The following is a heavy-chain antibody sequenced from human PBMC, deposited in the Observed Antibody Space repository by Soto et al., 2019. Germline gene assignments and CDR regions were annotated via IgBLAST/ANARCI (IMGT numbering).Heavy chain of an antibody. D-gene: IGHD3-22*01. CDR2: IYHSGST. V-gene: IGHV4-30-2*01. Sequence: TLTLTCAVSGGSISSGSYSWIWQGQPPGQGLEWIGYIYHSGSTYYNPSLESRVTISVDRSKNQFSLQLMYVTAADTAVYYCSRATSYPDSSRVGYFDYWGQGTLVTVSS. J-gene: IGHJ4*02. CDR3: SRATSYPDSSRVGYFDY. CDR1: GGSISSGSYS.